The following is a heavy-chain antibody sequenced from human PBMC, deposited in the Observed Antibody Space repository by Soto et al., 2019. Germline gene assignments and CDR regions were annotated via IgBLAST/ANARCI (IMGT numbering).Heavy chain of an antibody. D-gene: IGHD2-2*01. CDR2: ISAYNGNT. Sequence: GASVKVSCKASGYTFTSYGISWVRQAPGQGLEWMGWISAYNGNTNYAQKLQGRVTMTTDTSTSTAYMELRSLRSDDTAVYYCARDQVSCSSTSCYGYYYYGMDVWGQGTTVTVSS. V-gene: IGHV1-18*04. CDR3: ARDQVSCSSTSCYGYYYYGMDV. J-gene: IGHJ6*02. CDR1: GYTFTSYG.